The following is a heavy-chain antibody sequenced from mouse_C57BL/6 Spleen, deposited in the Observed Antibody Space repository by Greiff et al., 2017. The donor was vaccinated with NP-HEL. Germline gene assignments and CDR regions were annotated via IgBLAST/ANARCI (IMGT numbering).Heavy chain of an antibody. Sequence: EVKLVESGGGLVKPGGSLKLSCAASGFTFSDYGMHWVRQAPEKGLEWVAYISSGSSTIYYADTVKGRVTISRDNAKNTLFLQMTSLRSEDTAMYYCARTGGNTWFAYWGQGTLVTVSA. D-gene: IGHD2-1*01. J-gene: IGHJ3*01. V-gene: IGHV5-17*01. CDR2: ISSGSSTI. CDR3: ARTGGNTWFAY. CDR1: GFTFSDYG.